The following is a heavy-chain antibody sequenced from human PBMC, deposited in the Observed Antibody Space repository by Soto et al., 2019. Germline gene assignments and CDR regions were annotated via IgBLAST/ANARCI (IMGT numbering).Heavy chain of an antibody. J-gene: IGHJ4*02. V-gene: IGHV4-59*08. Sequence: PSETLSLTCTVTVGTISDYYGSWIRQPPGKGLEWIGYIYYSGSTNYNPYLKSRVTISVDTSKNQFSLKLNSVTAADTAMYFCARLAEKRWLPGKFDYWGQGTLVTVSS. CDR3: ARLAEKRWLPGKFDY. CDR2: IYYSGST. D-gene: IGHD6-19*01. CDR1: VGTISDYY.